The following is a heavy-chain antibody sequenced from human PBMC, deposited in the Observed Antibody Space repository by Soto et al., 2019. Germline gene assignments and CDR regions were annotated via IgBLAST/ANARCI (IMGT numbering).Heavy chain of an antibody. J-gene: IGHJ6*02. D-gene: IGHD3-22*01. CDR2: INPIFGTA. V-gene: IGHV1-69*01. CDR3: ARVIARHYYDSRKVLSGMDV. CDR1: GGTFSSYT. Sequence: QVQLVQSGAEVKKPGSSVKVSCKASGGTFSSYTISWGRQAPGQGLDWMVGINPIFGTANYAKKFQGRVTITVDESTSTAYMELSSLRSEDTAVYYCARVIARHYYDSRKVLSGMDVWGQGTTVTVSS.